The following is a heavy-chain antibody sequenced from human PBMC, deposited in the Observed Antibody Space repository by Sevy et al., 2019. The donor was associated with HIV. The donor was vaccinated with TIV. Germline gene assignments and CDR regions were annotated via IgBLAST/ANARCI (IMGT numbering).Heavy chain of an antibody. D-gene: IGHD3-3*01. CDR3: ARESYDFWTGPVDYDYGMDV. CDR2: INPKSGAT. Sequence: ASVKVSCKASGYTFSDSGYYVHWVRQAPGQGLEWMGWINPKSGATNYATKFQGRVTMTRDTSVSTANMELNRLTSDDTAVYYCARESYDFWTGPVDYDYGMDVWGQGTTVTVSS. V-gene: IGHV1-2*02. CDR1: GYTFSDSGYY. J-gene: IGHJ6*02.